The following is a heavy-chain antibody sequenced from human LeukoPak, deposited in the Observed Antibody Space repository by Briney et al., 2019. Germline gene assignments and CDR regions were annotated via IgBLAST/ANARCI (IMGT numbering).Heavy chain of an antibody. Sequence: SVKVSCKTSGYTFTDYFINWIRQAPGQGLEWMGGIIPIFGTANYAQKFQGRVTITADESTSTAYMELSSLRSEDTAVYYCAREIAVAAFDYWGQGTLVTVSS. D-gene: IGHD6-19*01. J-gene: IGHJ4*02. CDR1: GYTFTDYF. CDR2: IIPIFGTA. CDR3: AREIAVAAFDY. V-gene: IGHV1-69*13.